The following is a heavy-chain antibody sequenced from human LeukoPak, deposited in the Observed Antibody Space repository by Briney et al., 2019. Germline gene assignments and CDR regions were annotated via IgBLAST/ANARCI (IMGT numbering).Heavy chain of an antibody. D-gene: IGHD2-21*02. CDR1: RGSISSYY. V-gene: IGHV4-59*08. Sequence: SETLSLTCIVSRGSISSYYWRWIRQAPGKGLEWIGYFSYNGKTNYNPSLESRVIISVATSKSQFSLKLSSVTAADTAVYYCARHLGVTAAPLGYWGRGTLVTVSS. CDR2: FSYNGKT. J-gene: IGHJ4*02. CDR3: ARHLGVTAAPLGY.